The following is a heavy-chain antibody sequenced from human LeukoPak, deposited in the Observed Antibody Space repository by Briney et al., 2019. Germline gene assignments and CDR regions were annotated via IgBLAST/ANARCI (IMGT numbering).Heavy chain of an antibody. V-gene: IGHV1-2*02. D-gene: IGHD2-21*02. CDR3: ARIRRLSRGPPLNGYFDY. CDR1: GYTFTGYY. Sequence: GASVTVSCKASGYTFTGYYMHWVRQAPGQGLEWMGWINPNNGGTNYAQKFQGRVTMTRDTSISTAYMELSRLRSDDTAVYYCARIRRLSRGPPLNGYFDYWGQGTLVTVSS. J-gene: IGHJ4*02. CDR2: INPNNGGT.